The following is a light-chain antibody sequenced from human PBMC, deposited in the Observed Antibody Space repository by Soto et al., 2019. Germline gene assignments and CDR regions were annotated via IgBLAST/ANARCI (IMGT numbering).Light chain of an antibody. CDR3: QQYAFSPQT. CDR2: HAS. V-gene: IGKV3-20*01. CDR1: QSVSSSY. Sequence: EIVLTQSPGTLSLSPGGRATLSCRASQSVSSSYLAWYQQKPGQAPRLLIYHASSRATGVPDRFIGSGSGTDFTLTISRLEPEDFAVYYCQQYAFSPQTFGPGTKVDFK. J-gene: IGKJ3*01.